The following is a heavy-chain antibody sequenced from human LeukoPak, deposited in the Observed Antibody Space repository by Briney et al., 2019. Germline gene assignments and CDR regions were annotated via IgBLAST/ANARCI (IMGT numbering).Heavy chain of an antibody. V-gene: IGHV4-59*01. D-gene: IGHD3-22*01. CDR1: GGSIRSYY. CDR3: ARDPTMIGLGDAFDI. Sequence: PSETLSLTCTVSGGSIRSYYWSWIRQPPGKGLEWIGYIYYSGSTNYNPSLKSRVTISVDTSKNQFSLKLSSVTAADTAVYYCARDPTMIGLGDAFDIWGQGTMVTVSS. J-gene: IGHJ3*02. CDR2: IYYSGST.